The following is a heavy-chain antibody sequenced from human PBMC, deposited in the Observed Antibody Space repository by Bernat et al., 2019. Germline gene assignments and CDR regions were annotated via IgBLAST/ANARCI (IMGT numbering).Heavy chain of an antibody. CDR2: IYYSGST. CDR1: GGSISSYY. V-gene: IGHV4-59*01. J-gene: IGHJ3*02. Sequence: QVQLQESGPGLVKPSETLSLTCTVSGGSISSYYWSWIRQPPGKGLEWIGYIYYSGSTNYHPSRKSRVTISIDTSKSQFSLKLSSVTAADAAVYYCAIDPHYYDNSGYYDAFDIWGQGTMVTVSS. D-gene: IGHD3-22*01. CDR3: AIDPHYYDNSGYYDAFDI.